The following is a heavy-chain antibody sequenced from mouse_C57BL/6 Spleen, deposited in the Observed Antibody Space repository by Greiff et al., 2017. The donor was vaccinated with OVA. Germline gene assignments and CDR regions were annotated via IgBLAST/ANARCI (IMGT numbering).Heavy chain of an antibody. D-gene: IGHD2-3*01. CDR3: ARSGDGYLGY. Sequence: QVQLQQSGAELVRPGTSVKVSCKASGYAFTNYLIEWVKQRPGQGLAWIGVINPGSGGTNYNEKFKGKATLTADKSSSTAYMQLSSLTSEDSAVYFCARSGDGYLGYWGQGTTLTVSS. CDR1: GYAFTNYL. V-gene: IGHV1-54*01. J-gene: IGHJ2*01. CDR2: INPGSGGT.